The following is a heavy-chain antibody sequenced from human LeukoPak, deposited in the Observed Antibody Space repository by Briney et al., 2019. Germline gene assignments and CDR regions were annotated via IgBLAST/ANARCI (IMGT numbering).Heavy chain of an antibody. V-gene: IGHV4-34*01. CDR2: INHSGST. D-gene: IGHD6-19*01. Sequence: SETLSLTCAVYGVSFSGYYWSWIRQPPGKGLEWIGEINHSGSTNYNPSLKSRVTISVDTSKNQFSLKLSSVTAADTAVYYCARRLGPWGQGTLVTVSS. CDR1: GVSFSGYY. CDR3: ARRLGP. J-gene: IGHJ5*02.